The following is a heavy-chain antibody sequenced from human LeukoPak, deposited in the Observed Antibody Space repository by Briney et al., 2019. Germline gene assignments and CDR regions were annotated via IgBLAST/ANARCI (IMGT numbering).Heavy chain of an antibody. J-gene: IGHJ4*02. Sequence: GGSLRLSCAASGFTFFTYSMNWVRQAPGKGLEWVSSISSSSYIYYADSVKGRFTISRDNSKNSLYLQMNSLRAEDTAVYYCARDSEISALGYFDYWGQGTLVTVS. CDR2: ISSSSYI. CDR1: GFTFFTYS. CDR3: ARDSEISALGYFDY. D-gene: IGHD2-15*01. V-gene: IGHV3-21*01.